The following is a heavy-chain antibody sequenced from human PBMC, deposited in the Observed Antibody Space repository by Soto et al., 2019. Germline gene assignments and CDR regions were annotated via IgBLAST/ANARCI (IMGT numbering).Heavy chain of an antibody. CDR3: AIDSYDSSGYSADFDY. CDR2: ISSSSSTI. Sequence: EVQLVESGGGLVQPGGSLRLSCAASGFTFSSYSMNWVRQAPGKGLEWVSYISSSSSTIYYADSVKGRFTISRDNAKNSLYLQMNSLRSEDTGVNYCAIDSYDSSGYSADFDYWGQGTLVTVSS. CDR1: GFTFSSYS. V-gene: IGHV3-48*01. J-gene: IGHJ4*02. D-gene: IGHD3-22*01.